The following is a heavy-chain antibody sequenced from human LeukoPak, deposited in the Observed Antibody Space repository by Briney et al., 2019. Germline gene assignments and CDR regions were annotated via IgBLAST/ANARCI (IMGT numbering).Heavy chain of an antibody. CDR3: ARAYSSSWSEIAGGYDY. Sequence: SETLSLTCAVYGGSFSGYYWGWIRQPPGKGLEWIGEISHSGSTNYNPSLKSRVTISVDTSKNQFSLKLSSVTAADTAVYYCARAYSSSWSEIAGGYDYWGQGTLVTVSS. CDR2: ISHSGST. D-gene: IGHD6-13*01. V-gene: IGHV4-34*01. J-gene: IGHJ4*02. CDR1: GGSFSGYY.